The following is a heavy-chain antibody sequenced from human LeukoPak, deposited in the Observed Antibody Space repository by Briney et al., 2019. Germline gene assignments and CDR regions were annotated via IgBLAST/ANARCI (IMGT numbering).Heavy chain of an antibody. V-gene: IGHV1-8*03. J-gene: IGHJ4*02. D-gene: IGHD1-7*01. CDR2: MNPNSGNT. CDR1: GYTFTSYD. Sequence: ASXKVSCKASGYTFTSYDINWVRQATGQGLEWMGWMNPNSGNTGYAQKFQGRVTITRNTSISTAYMELSSLRSEDTAVYYCARGRKGLELHTDYWGQGTLVTVSS. CDR3: ARGRKGLELHTDY.